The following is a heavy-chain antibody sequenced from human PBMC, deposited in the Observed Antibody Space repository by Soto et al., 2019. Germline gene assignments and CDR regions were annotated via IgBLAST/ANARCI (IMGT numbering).Heavy chain of an antibody. V-gene: IGHV1-69*13. J-gene: IGHJ6*02. CDR1: GGTFSSYA. D-gene: IGHD4-4*01. CDR3: ARDTVTTFYYYYYGMDV. Sequence: SVKVSCKASGGTFSSYAISWVRQAPGQGLEWMGGIIPIFGTANYAQKFQGRVTITADESTSTAYMELSSLRSEDTAAYYCARDTVTTFYYYYYGMDVWGQGTTVTVSS. CDR2: IIPIFGTA.